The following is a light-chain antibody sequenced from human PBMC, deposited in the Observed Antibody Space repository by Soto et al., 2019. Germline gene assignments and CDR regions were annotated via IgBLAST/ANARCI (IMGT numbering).Light chain of an antibody. Sequence: DIQMTQSPSSLSASVGDRVTITCQASQDISNYLNWYQQKPGKAPKLLIYDASTLETAVPSRFSGSGSGTDFTFTISSLQPEDIASYYCQQYDNLPLTFGGGTKVEIK. J-gene: IGKJ4*01. V-gene: IGKV1-33*01. CDR3: QQYDNLPLT. CDR1: QDISNY. CDR2: DAS.